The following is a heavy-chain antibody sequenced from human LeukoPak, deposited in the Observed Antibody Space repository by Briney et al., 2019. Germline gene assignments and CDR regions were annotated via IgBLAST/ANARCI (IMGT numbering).Heavy chain of an antibody. D-gene: IGHD3-16*01. CDR2: INPNSGGT. V-gene: IGHV1-2*02. Sequence: ASVKVSFKASGYTFTVYYMHWVRQAPGQGLEWMGWINPNSGGTNYAQKFQGRVTMTRDTSISTAYMELSRLRSDDTAVYYCARGRFDGGAATHWFDPWGQGTLVTVSS. CDR3: ARGRFDGGAATHWFDP. J-gene: IGHJ5*02. CDR1: GYTFTVYY.